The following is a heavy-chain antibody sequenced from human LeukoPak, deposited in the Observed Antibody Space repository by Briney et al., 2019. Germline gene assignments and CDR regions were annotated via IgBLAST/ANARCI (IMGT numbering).Heavy chain of an antibody. D-gene: IGHD2-2*01. CDR2: IYTSGST. CDR3: AREYQQYYYYMDV. V-gene: IGHV4-4*07. CDR1: GGSISSYY. Sequence: SETLSLTCTVSGGSISSYYWSWIRQPGGKGLEWIGRIYTSGSTNYNPSLKSRVTISVDKSKNQFSLKLSSVTAADTAVYYCAREYQQYYYYMDVWGKGTTVTVSS. J-gene: IGHJ6*03.